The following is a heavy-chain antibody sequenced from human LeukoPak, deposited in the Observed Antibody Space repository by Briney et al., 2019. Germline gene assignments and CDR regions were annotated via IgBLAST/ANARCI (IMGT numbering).Heavy chain of an antibody. CDR1: GYTFTTYS. CDR2: ISTYNRNT. D-gene: IGHD1-14*01. Sequence: GAAVKLLCRASGYTFTTYSINWVRQPPGQGLEWMGWISTYNRNTNYAQKLQGRVTMTTDTSTSTAYMELRSLRSDDTAVYYCARGSNRWYFDLWGRGTLVTVSS. J-gene: IGHJ2*01. CDR3: ARGSNRWYFDL. V-gene: IGHV1-18*01.